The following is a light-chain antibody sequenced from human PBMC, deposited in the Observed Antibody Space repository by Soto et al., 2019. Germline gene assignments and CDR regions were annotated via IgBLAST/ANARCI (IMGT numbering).Light chain of an antibody. Sequence: DIQMTQSPSTLSASVGDTVTITCRASQSISTWLAWYQQKPGKAPNLLIYDASTLESGVPSRFSGSGSGTEFTLSISSLQPDDFATYYCHQYNSYWTFGQGTKVDIK. J-gene: IGKJ1*01. CDR1: QSISTW. CDR2: DAS. V-gene: IGKV1-5*01. CDR3: HQYNSYWT.